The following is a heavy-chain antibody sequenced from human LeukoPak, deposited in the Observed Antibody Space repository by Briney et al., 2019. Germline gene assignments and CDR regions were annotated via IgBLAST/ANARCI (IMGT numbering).Heavy chain of an antibody. Sequence: PGGSLRLSCAASGFTFSSYAMSWVRQAPGKGLEWVSAISGSGGSTYYADSVKGRFTISRDNAKNSLYLQMNSLRAEDTAVYYCARDPVGNIKTDYYDRLWYFDLWGRGTLVTVSS. CDR1: GFTFSSYA. D-gene: IGHD3-22*01. CDR3: ARDPVGNIKTDYYDRLWYFDL. CDR2: ISGSGGST. V-gene: IGHV3-23*01. J-gene: IGHJ2*01.